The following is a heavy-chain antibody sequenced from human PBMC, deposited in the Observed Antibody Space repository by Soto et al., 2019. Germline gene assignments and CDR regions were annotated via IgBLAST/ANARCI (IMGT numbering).Heavy chain of an antibody. V-gene: IGHV3-23*01. CDR3: AKRGYCSGDKCYWYFDH. CDR2: ISVSGGTT. Sequence: EVQLLESGGGLVQPGGSLRLSCVASGFTFSSYAMSWVRQAPGKGLEWVPAISVSGGTTYYADSVKGRFTISRDISNNTLSLQMNGLRAEDTAVYYCAKRGYCSGDKCYWYFDHWGPGTLVTVSS. D-gene: IGHD2-15*01. J-gene: IGHJ4*02. CDR1: GFTFSSYA.